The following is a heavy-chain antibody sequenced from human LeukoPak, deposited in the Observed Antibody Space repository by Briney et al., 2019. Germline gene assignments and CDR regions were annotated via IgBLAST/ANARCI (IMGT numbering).Heavy chain of an antibody. D-gene: IGHD1-26*01. V-gene: IGHV3-30*03. CDR1: GFTFSSYG. J-gene: IGHJ3*02. CDR2: ISYDGSNK. CDR3: AFEIGRSQGAFDI. Sequence: PGRSLRLSCAASGFTFSSYGMHWVRQAPGKGLEWVAVISYDGSNKYYADSVKGRFTISRDNSKNTLYLQMNSLRAEDSAVYYCAFEIGRSQGAFDIWGQGTMITVSS.